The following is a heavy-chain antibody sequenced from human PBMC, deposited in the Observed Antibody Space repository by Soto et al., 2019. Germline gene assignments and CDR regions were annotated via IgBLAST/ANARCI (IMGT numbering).Heavy chain of an antibody. J-gene: IGHJ6*02. CDR3: ARETSQNVYSHYGMDV. V-gene: IGHV4-34*02. CDR1: GGSFSGFY. Sequence: QVQLEQWGAGLLKPSETLSLTCAIYGGSFSGFYWSWIRQPPGKGLEWIGEINDSGTTNYNPSLKSRVTISAYTSKNHFSLRLTSVTAADTAVYYCARETSQNVYSHYGMDVWCQGNTVTVSS. CDR2: INDSGTT.